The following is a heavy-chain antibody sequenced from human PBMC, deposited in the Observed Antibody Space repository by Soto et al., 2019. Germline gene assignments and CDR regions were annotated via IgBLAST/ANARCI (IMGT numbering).Heavy chain of an antibody. CDR2: FNPSGGST. CDR3: ARGGYDWYFDL. D-gene: IGHD5-18*01. V-gene: IGHV1-46*02. Sequence: QVQLVQSGAEVKKPGASVKVSCKTSGYTFNSYYIHWVRQAPGQGLEWRGIFNPSGGSTKYAQKLQGRVTLTRDTSTSTVYMELSSLRSEDTAIYYCARGGYDWYFDLWGRGTLVTVSS. J-gene: IGHJ2*01. CDR1: GYTFNSYY.